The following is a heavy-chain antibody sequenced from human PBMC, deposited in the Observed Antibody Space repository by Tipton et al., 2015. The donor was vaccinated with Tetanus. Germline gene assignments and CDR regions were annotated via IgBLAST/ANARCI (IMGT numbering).Heavy chain of an antibody. CDR3: ARHSGGSEIGYYDDMDV. D-gene: IGHD3-10*01. V-gene: IGHV5-51*01. J-gene: IGHJ6*02. CDR1: GYTFDTYW. CDR2: IYPADSDI. Sequence: VQLVQSGAEVKKPGESLKISCKCSGYTFDTYWIAWVRQMPGKGLEWMGVIYPADSDIRNGPSFQGQVTMSVDKSTSTAYLQWRSLKASDSAMYYCARHSGGSEIGYYDDMDVWGQGTTVTVSS.